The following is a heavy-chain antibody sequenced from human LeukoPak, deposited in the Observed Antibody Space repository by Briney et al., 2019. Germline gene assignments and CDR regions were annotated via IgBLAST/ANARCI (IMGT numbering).Heavy chain of an antibody. CDR3: ARDKVSGAWTGPLFDY. CDR1: GFTFSTYW. D-gene: IGHD1-1*01. CDR2: IKEDGSQK. Sequence: GGSLRLSCTTSGFTFSTYWMSWVRQAPGKGLEWVAHIKEDGSQKNYGDSVKGRISISRDNAKNSVYLQMNSLTAEDTAVYYCARDKVSGAWTGPLFDYWGQGSLVTVSS. J-gene: IGHJ4*02. V-gene: IGHV3-7*01.